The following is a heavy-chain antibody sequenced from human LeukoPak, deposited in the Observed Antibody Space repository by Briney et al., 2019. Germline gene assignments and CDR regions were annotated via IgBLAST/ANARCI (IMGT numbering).Heavy chain of an antibody. J-gene: IGHJ5*02. V-gene: IGHV3-23*01. CDR1: GFTFSSYA. CDR2: ISGSGDST. D-gene: IGHD5-18*01. Sequence: GGSLRLSCAASGFTFSSYAMSWVRQAPGKGLEWVSAISGSGDSTYYADSVKGRFTISRDNSKNTLYLQMNSLRAEDTAVYYCAKDKYSPNINNWFDPWGQGTLVTVSS. CDR3: AKDKYSPNINNWFDP.